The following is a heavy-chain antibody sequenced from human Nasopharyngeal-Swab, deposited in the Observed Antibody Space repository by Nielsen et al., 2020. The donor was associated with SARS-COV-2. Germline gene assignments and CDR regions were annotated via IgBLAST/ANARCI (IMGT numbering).Heavy chain of an antibody. Sequence: GGSLRLSCEASGFTFSSYTMNWVRQAPGKGLEWVSSVTSSSTYIYYADSVKGRFTISRGNAKNSLYLQMISLRAEDTAVYYCARAQTTVTTPLDYWGQGTLVTVSS. J-gene: IGHJ4*02. D-gene: IGHD4-17*01. CDR1: GFTFSSYT. CDR2: VTSSSTYI. CDR3: ARAQTTVTTPLDY. V-gene: IGHV3-21*01.